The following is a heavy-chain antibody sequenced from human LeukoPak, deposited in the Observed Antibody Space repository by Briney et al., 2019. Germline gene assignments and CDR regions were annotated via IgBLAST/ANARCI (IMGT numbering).Heavy chain of an antibody. CDR1: GYTFTAYY. Sequence: ASVKVSCKASGYTFTAYYMHWVRQAPGQGLEWMGWINPNSGGTNYARNFQGRVTMTRDTSITTAYMELSSLRSDDTAVYYCARLLGAPHWGQGALVTVSS. V-gene: IGHV1-2*02. CDR3: ARLLGAPH. CDR2: INPNSGGT. D-gene: IGHD1-26*01. J-gene: IGHJ4*02.